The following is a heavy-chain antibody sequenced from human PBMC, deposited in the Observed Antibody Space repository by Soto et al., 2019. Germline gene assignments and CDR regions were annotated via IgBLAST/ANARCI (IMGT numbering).Heavy chain of an antibody. Sequence: EVQLVESGGGLIQPGGSLRLSCAVSGFTVSNNYMSWVRQAPGKGLEGVSVIYSGGYTAYGDSVKGRFTISRDNSKNTYYFKKNSLKAGDRAVFFGAGPGGGGGYWGQGTLVTVSS. V-gene: IGHV3-53*01. J-gene: IGHJ4*02. D-gene: IGHD3-16*01. CDR2: IYSGGYT. CDR1: GFTVSNNY. CDR3: AGPGGGGGY.